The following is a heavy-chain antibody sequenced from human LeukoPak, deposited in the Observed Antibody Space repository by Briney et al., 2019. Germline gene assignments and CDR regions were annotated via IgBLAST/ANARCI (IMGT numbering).Heavy chain of an antibody. CDR2: IKQDGSEK. V-gene: IGHV3-7*01. Sequence: GGSLRLSCVASGFTFSSYWMSWVRQVPGKGLEWVANIKQDGSEKYYVDSVKGRFTISRDNAKNSLYLQMNSLRAEDTAVYYCARGPTNGQAFDYWGQGTLVSVSS. CDR1: GFTFSSYW. J-gene: IGHJ4*02. D-gene: IGHD2-8*01. CDR3: ARGPTNGQAFDY.